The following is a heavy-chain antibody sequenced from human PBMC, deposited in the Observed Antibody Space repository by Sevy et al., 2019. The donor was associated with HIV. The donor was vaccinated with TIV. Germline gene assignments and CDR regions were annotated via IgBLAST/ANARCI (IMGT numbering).Heavy chain of an antibody. D-gene: IGHD6-19*01. CDR1: GGTFSSYG. V-gene: IGHV1-69*13. CDR3: ARGGGNGWYYFDY. CDR2: IIPILGTV. Sequence: ASVKVSCKASGGTFSSYGISWVRQAPGQGLEWMGGIIPILGTVNYAQKYQGRVTITADETTKTAYMELSSLRSEDTAVYYCARGGGNGWYYFDYWGQETLVTVSS. J-gene: IGHJ4*02.